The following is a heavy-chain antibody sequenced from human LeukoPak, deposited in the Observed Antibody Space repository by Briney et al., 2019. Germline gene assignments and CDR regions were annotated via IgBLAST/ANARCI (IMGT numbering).Heavy chain of an antibody. Sequence: SETLSLTCTVSGYSISSGYYWGWIRQPPGKGLEWIGSIYHSGSTYYNPSLKSRVTISVDTSNNQFSLNLSSVTAADTAVYYCARDWGSSGWGRLGIDYWGQGTLVTVSS. V-gene: IGHV4-38-2*02. CDR1: GYSISSGYY. D-gene: IGHD6-19*01. CDR2: IYHSGST. CDR3: ARDWGSSGWGRLGIDY. J-gene: IGHJ4*02.